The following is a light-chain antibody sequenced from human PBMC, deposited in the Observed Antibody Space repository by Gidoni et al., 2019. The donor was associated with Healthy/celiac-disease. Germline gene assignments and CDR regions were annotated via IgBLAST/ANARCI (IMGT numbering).Light chain of an antibody. Sequence: ELVLTPSPRTLSLSPGERANLPCRDRHSVSSSYLAWYQQKPGQAPRHLSYGASSRAAGIPDRFSGSGSGTDFALTISRLEPEDFAVHYCQQYGSSPLYTFXXXTKLEIK. J-gene: IGKJ2*01. V-gene: IGKV3-20*01. CDR3: QQYGSSPLYT. CDR1: HSVSSSY. CDR2: GAS.